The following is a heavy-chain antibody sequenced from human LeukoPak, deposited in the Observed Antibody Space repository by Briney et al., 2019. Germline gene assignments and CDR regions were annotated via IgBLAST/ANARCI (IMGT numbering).Heavy chain of an antibody. V-gene: IGHV3-30*04. Sequence: GGSLRLSCAASGFTFSSYAMHWVRQAPGKGLEWVAVISYDGSNKYYADSVKGRFTISRDNSKNTLYLQMNSLRAEDTAVYYCAKQDYYDSSGPFQHWGQGTLVTVSS. D-gene: IGHD3-22*01. J-gene: IGHJ1*01. CDR2: ISYDGSNK. CDR3: AKQDYYDSSGPFQH. CDR1: GFTFSSYA.